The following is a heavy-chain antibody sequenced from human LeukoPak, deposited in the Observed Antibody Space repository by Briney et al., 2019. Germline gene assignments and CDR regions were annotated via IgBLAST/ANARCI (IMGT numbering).Heavy chain of an antibody. J-gene: IGHJ4*02. CDR2: ISSNSYT. CDR1: GFTFSDYY. Sequence: GGSPRLSCAASGFTFSDYYMSWIRQAPGKGLEWVSYISSNSYTNYADSVKGRFTISRDNAKNRLYLQMNSLRSGDTGVYYCARYRGTNGDYFDFWGEGTLVTVSS. D-gene: IGHD2-2*01. CDR3: ARYRGTNGDYFDF. V-gene: IGHV3-11*06.